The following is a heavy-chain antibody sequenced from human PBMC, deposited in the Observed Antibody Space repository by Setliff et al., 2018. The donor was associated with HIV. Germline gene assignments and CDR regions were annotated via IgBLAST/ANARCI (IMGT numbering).Heavy chain of an antibody. D-gene: IGHD1-26*01. CDR2: ITHSGNT. Sequence: SETLSLTCAVYGGSFSGYYWSWIRQPPGKGLEWIGEITHSGNTNFNPSLNSRVTISLDTSKNQFSLRLTSLTAADTAIYYCARSTVGAGASFPWGRGILVTVSS. J-gene: IGHJ5*02. CDR3: ARSTVGAGASFP. CDR1: GGSFSGYY. V-gene: IGHV4-34*01.